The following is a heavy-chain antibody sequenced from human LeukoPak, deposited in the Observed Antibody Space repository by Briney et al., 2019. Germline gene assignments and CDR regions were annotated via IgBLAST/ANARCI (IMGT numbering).Heavy chain of an antibody. CDR1: GFSMTNGFY. CDR2: IYYSGSS. CDR3: ARRDCTSTTCYAGSYYFDY. V-gene: IGHV4-38-2*01. J-gene: IGHJ4*02. Sequence: KPSETLSLTCDVSGFSMTNGFYWGWIRQPPGKGLEGIGSIYYSGSSYYNPSLKSRVTISVDTSKNQFSLKLTSVTAADTAVYYCARRDCTSTTCYAGSYYFDYWGQGTLVTVSS. D-gene: IGHD2-2*01.